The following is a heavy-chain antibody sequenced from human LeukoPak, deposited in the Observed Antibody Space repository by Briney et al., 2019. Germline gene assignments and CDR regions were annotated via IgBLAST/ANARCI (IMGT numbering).Heavy chain of an antibody. D-gene: IGHD6-13*01. CDR2: ISSSSSYI. CDR3: ARSRARIAAAVYYFDY. J-gene: IGHJ4*02. Sequence: GGSLRLSCAASGFTFSSYSMNWVRQAPGKGLEWVSSISSSSSYIYYADSVKGRFTISKDNAKNSLFLHMSGLRAEDTAVYYCARSRARIAAAVYYFDYWGQGTPVTVSS. CDR1: GFTFSSYS. V-gene: IGHV3-21*04.